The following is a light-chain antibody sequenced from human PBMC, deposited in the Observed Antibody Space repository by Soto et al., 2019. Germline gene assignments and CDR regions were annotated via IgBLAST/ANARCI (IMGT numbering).Light chain of an antibody. J-gene: IGLJ1*01. CDR2: DVI. CDR1: SSDVGVYKY. V-gene: IGLV2-11*01. CDR3: CSYAGDYTFV. Sequence: QSALIQPRSASGSPGQSVTISCTGTSSDVGVYKYVSWYRQHPGKAPKLMIYDVITRPSGVPDRFSGSKSGNTASLTISGLQAEDEADYYCCSYAGDYTFVFGSGTQVTVL.